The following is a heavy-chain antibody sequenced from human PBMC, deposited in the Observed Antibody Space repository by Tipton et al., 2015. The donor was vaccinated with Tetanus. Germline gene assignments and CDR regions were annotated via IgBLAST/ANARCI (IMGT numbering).Heavy chain of an antibody. J-gene: IGHJ3*02. CDR2: IWYDGSNK. V-gene: IGHV3-33*01. CDR1: GFTFSSYG. D-gene: IGHD3-22*01. CDR3: ARVTNYYDSSGLGI. Sequence: SLRLSCAASGFTFSSYGMHWVRQAPGKGLEWVAVIWYDGSNKYYADSVKGRFTISRDNSKNTLYLQMNSLRAEDTAVYYCARVTNYYDSSGLGIWGQGTMVTVSS.